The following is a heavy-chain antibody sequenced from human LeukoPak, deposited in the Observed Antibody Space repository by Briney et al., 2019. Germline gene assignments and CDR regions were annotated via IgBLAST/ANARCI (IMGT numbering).Heavy chain of an antibody. Sequence: PGGSLRLSRAASGFIFSSYWMHWVRQAPGKGPEWVSDISGSGSSIYYADSVKGRFTISRDNSKNTLYLQMNSLRAEDTAVYYCAKGHRPLVLRFGELFHYWGQGTLVTVSS. J-gene: IGHJ4*02. CDR1: GFIFSSYW. V-gene: IGHV3-23*01. CDR3: AKGHRPLVLRFGELFHY. D-gene: IGHD3-10*01. CDR2: ISGSGSSI.